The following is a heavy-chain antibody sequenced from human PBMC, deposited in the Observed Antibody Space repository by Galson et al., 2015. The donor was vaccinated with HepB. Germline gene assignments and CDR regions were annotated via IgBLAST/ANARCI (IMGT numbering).Heavy chain of an antibody. CDR2: ISGSGDTT. CDR3: AKFHHEPLSFNSYFYMDV. J-gene: IGHJ6*03. D-gene: IGHD3-16*02. V-gene: IGHV3-23*01. Sequence: SLRLSCAASGFTFSKSALSWVRQTPGRGLEWISAISGSGDTTKYANSVRGRFTISRDNFRNTLNLHVNSLRAEDTAVYYCAKFHHEPLSFNSYFYMDVWGKGTTVTVS. CDR1: GFTFSKSA.